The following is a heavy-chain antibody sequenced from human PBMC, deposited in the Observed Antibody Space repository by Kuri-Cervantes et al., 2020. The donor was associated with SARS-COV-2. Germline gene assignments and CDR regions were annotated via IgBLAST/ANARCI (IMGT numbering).Heavy chain of an antibody. CDR1: GYTFTGYY. D-gene: IGHD3-10*01. Sequence: ASVKVSCKASGYTFTGYYMHWVRQAPGQGLEWMGWINPNSGGTNYAQKFQGWVTMTRDTSISTVYMELSRLRSDDTAAYYCARGMVRGVIQYYYYGMDVWGQGTTVTVSS. CDR3: ARGMVRGVIQYYYYGMDV. V-gene: IGHV1-2*04. J-gene: IGHJ6*02. CDR2: INPNSGGT.